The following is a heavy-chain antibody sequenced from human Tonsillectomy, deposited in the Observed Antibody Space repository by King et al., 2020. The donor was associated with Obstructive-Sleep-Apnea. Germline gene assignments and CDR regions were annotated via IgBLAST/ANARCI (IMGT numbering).Heavy chain of an antibody. Sequence: VQLQESGPGLVKPSQTLSLTCTVSGGSISSVGYYWSCILQHPGKVLEWIGFIYYSGITFYNPSLQSRVTISLDTSKNQFSLKLSSVTAADTAVYYCARGAMTLGAFDIWGQGTMVTVSS. CDR1: GGSISSVGYY. V-gene: IGHV4-31*03. CDR2: IYYSGIT. CDR3: ARGAMTLGAFDI. J-gene: IGHJ3*02. D-gene: IGHD2-2*01.